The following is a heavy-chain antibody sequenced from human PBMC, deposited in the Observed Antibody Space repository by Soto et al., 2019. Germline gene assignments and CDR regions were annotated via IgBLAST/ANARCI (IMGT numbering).Heavy chain of an antibody. CDR1: GYTFTSYG. V-gene: IGHV1-18*03. CDR2: ISAYNGNT. Sequence: QVQLGQSGAEVKKPGASVKVSCKASGYTFTSYGISWVRQAPGQGLEWMGWISAYNGNTNYAQKLQGRVTMTTDTSTSTAYMELRSLRSDDMAVYYCARLSEPAYYDFWSGYFHFDYWGQGTLVTVSS. D-gene: IGHD3-3*01. J-gene: IGHJ4*02. CDR3: ARLSEPAYYDFWSGYFHFDY.